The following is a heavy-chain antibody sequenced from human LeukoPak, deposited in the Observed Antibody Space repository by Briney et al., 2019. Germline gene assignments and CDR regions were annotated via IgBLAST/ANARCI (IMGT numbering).Heavy chain of an antibody. CDR1: GDSINTTNNY. J-gene: IGHJ6*03. CDR2: IYYSGST. CDR3: ARLLPDYYYYMDV. Sequence: SSEILSLTCTVSGDSINTTNNYWGWIRQPPGKGLEWIGSIYYSGSTYYNPSLKSRVTISVDRPKNQFSLKLSSVTAADTAVYYCARLLPDYYYYMDVWGKGTTVTVSS. V-gene: IGHV4-39*01. D-gene: IGHD2/OR15-2a*01.